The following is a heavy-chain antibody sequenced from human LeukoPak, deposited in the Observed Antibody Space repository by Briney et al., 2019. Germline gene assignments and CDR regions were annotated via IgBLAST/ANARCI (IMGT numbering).Heavy chain of an antibody. V-gene: IGHV4-4*07. CDR3: ARPKGYSYANYFDY. CDR2: IYTSGST. D-gene: IGHD5-18*01. Sequence: SETLSLTCTVSGGSISSYYWSWIRQPAGKGLEWIGRIYTSGSTNYNPSLKSRVTMSVDTSKNQFFLKLSSATAADTAVYYCARPKGYSYANYFDYWGQGTLVTVSS. J-gene: IGHJ4*02. CDR1: GGSISSYY.